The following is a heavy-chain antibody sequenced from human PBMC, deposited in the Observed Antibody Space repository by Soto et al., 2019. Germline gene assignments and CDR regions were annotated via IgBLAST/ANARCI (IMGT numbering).Heavy chain of an antibody. Sequence: QVQLQESGPGLVKPSQTLSLTCTVSGGSISSGGYYWSWIRQHPGKGLEWIGYIYYSGSTYYNPSLKSRVTISVDTSKNQFSLKLSSVTAADTAVYYCARWSGAYDYVWGSYRHYYFDYWGQGTLVTVSS. CDR3: ARWSGAYDYVWGSYRHYYFDY. CDR1: GGSISSGGYY. V-gene: IGHV4-31*03. D-gene: IGHD3-16*02. J-gene: IGHJ4*02. CDR2: IYYSGST.